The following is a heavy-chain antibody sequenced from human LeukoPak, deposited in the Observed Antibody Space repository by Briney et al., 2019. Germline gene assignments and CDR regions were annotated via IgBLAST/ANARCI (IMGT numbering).Heavy chain of an antibody. Sequence: PSETLSLTCTVSGGSISSGGYYWSWIRQHPGKGLEWIGYIYYSGSTYYNPSLKSRVTISVDTSKNQFSLKLSSVTAADTAVYYCAREGPSSGYYYYYYYYYGMDVWGQGTTVAVSS. CDR3: AREGPSSGYYYYYYYYYGMDV. CDR1: GGSISSGGYY. CDR2: IYYSGST. V-gene: IGHV4-31*03. J-gene: IGHJ6*02. D-gene: IGHD3-22*01.